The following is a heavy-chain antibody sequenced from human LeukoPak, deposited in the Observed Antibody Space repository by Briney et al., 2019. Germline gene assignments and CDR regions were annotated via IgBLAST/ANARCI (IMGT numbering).Heavy chain of an antibody. D-gene: IGHD2-2*01. CDR3: ARGRYCTATTCDAGGDAFDI. V-gene: IGHV4-4*07. CDR2: IYPRGST. CDR1: GGSISNYY. J-gene: IGHJ3*02. Sequence: SETLSLTCAVSGGSISNYYWSWIRQPAGKGLEWIGRIYPRGSTTYNSFFKSRVTMSPDTSKNHFSLKLSSVTAADTAIHYCARGRYCTATTCDAGGDAFDIWGQGTMVTVSS.